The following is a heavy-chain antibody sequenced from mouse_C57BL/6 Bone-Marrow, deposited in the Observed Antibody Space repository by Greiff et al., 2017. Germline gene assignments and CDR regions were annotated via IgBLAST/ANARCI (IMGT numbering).Heavy chain of an antibody. D-gene: IGHD1-1*01. CDR1: GFNIKDYY. Sequence: VQLQQSGAELVRPGASVKLSCTASGFNIKDYYMHWVKQRPEQGLEWIGRIDPEDGDTEYAPKFQGKATMTADTSSNTAYLQLSSLTSEDTAVYYCTTNEFITTGFFDYGGQGTTLTVSS. CDR2: IDPEDGDT. CDR3: TTNEFITTGFFDY. J-gene: IGHJ2*01. V-gene: IGHV14-1*01.